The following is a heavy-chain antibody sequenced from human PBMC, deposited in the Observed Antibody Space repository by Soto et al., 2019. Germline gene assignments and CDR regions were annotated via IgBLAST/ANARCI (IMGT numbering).Heavy chain of an antibody. D-gene: IGHD1-26*01. CDR1: GYTFTSYA. Sequence: QVQLVQSGAEVKKPGASVKVSCTASGYTFTSYAMHWVRQAPGQRLEWMGWINAGNGNTKYSQKFQGRVTITRDTSANTAYMALSSLRSEDTAVYYCARGLGLYYFDYWGQGTLVTVSS. CDR3: ARGLGLYYFDY. V-gene: IGHV1-3*01. J-gene: IGHJ4*02. CDR2: INAGNGNT.